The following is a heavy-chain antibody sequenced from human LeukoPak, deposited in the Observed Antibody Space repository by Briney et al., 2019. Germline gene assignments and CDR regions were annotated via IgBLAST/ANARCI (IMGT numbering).Heavy chain of an antibody. CDR1: GFTFSTYA. V-gene: IGHV3-23*01. D-gene: IGHD6-13*01. Sequence: GGSLRLSCAASGFTFSTYAMTWVRQAPGKGLQWVSTISVSGENTYYADSVKGRFTISRDISKSTLYLQMNSLRDEDTALYYCARRIAAAGTSLGMDVWGQGTTVTVSS. CDR3: ARRIAAAGTSLGMDV. CDR2: ISVSGENT. J-gene: IGHJ6*02.